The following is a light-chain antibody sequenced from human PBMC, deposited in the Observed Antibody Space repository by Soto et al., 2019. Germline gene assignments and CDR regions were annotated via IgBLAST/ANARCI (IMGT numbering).Light chain of an antibody. V-gene: IGLV8-61*01. J-gene: IGLJ1*01. CDR1: SGSVSTSYY. CDR3: VLYMGSGIPYV. Sequence: QAVVTQEPSFSVSPGGTATLTCGLSSGSVSTSYYPSWYQQTPGQAPRTLIYSTNTRSSGVPDRFSGSILGNKAALTITGAQADDESDYYCVLYMGSGIPYVFGTGTKLTVL. CDR2: STN.